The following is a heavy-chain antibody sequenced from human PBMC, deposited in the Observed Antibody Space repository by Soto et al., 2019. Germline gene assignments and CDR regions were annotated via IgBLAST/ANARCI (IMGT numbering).Heavy chain of an antibody. V-gene: IGHV4-59*01. Sequence: SETLSLTCTVSGGSISSYYWSWIRQPPGKGLEWIGYIYYSGSTNYNPSLKSRVTISVDTSKNQFSLKLSSVTAADTAVYYCATAGGDTSNDYWGQGTLVTVSS. CDR1: GGSISSYY. CDR2: IYYSGST. D-gene: IGHD3-16*01. J-gene: IGHJ4*02. CDR3: ATAGGDTSNDY.